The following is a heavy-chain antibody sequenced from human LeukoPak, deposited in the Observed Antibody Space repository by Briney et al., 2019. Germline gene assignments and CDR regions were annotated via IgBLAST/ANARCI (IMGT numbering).Heavy chain of an antibody. Sequence: ASVKVSCKASGYTFTSYGISWVRQAPGQGLEWMGWISAYNGNTNYAQKLQGRVTMTTDTSTSTAYMELSSLRSEDTAVYYCARDSSSWYKYFQHWGQGTLVTVSS. D-gene: IGHD6-13*01. V-gene: IGHV1-18*01. J-gene: IGHJ1*01. CDR3: ARDSSSWYKYFQH. CDR1: GYTFTSYG. CDR2: ISAYNGNT.